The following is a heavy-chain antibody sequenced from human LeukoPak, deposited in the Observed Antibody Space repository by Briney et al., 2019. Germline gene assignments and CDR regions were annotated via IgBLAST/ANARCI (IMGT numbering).Heavy chain of an antibody. Sequence: PGRSLRLSCAASGFTFSSYAMHWVRQAPGKGLGWVAVISYDGSNKYYADSVKGRFTISRDNSKNTLYLQMNSLRAEDTAVYYCARSEYCSSTSCSSFDYWGQGTLVTVSS. J-gene: IGHJ4*02. CDR2: ISYDGSNK. D-gene: IGHD2-2*01. CDR3: ARSEYCSSTSCSSFDY. CDR1: GFTFSSYA. V-gene: IGHV3-30*01.